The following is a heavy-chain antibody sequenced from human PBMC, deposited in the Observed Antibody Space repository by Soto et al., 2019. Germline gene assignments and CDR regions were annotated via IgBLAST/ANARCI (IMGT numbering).Heavy chain of an antibody. CDR3: ARAVAPYLGTWFDP. V-gene: IGHV4-30-2*01. Sequence: TLSLTCAVSGGSISSGNSYSWSWIRQPPGKGLEWIGSISHTGSTSYNPSLKGRVTMSVDKSKNQFSLKLSSVTAADMAVYYCARAVAPYLGTWFDPWGQGTLVTVSS. D-gene: IGHD3-16*01. CDR2: ISHTGST. CDR1: GGSISSGNSYS. J-gene: IGHJ5*02.